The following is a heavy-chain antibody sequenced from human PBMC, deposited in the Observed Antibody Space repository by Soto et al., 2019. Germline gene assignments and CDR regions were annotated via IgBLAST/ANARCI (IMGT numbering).Heavy chain of an antibody. D-gene: IGHD6-13*01. J-gene: IGHJ6*03. Sequence: GGSLRLSCAASGFTFSSYGMHWVRQAPGKGLEWVAVIWYDGSNKYYPDSVKGRFTISRDNSKNTLYLQMNSLRAEDTAVYYCARGSIIAAAALGDYYYYMDVWGKGTTVTVSS. CDR2: IWYDGSNK. CDR1: GFTFSSYG. V-gene: IGHV3-33*01. CDR3: ARGSIIAAAALGDYYYYMDV.